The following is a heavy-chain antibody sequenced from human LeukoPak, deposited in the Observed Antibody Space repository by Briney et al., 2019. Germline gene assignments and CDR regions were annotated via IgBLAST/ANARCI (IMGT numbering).Heavy chain of an antibody. J-gene: IGHJ4*02. D-gene: IGHD3-22*01. CDR2: ISGSGSST. CDR1: EFTFSSYG. V-gene: IGHV3-23*01. CDR3: AKDQRYYDSSGYRYFDY. Sequence: GGSLRLSCAASEFTFSSYGMSWVRQTPGKGLEWVSGISGSGSSTYYADSVKGRFTISRDNSKNTLYLQMNSLRAEDTAVYYCAKDQRYYDSSGYRYFDYWGQGTLVTVSS.